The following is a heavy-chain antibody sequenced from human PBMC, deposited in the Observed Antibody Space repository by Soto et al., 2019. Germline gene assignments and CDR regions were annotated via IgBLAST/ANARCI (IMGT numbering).Heavy chain of an antibody. CDR1: GGTFSSYT. Sequence: SVKVSCKASGGTFSSYTISWVRQAPGQGLEWMGRIIPILGIANYAQKFQGRVTMTTDTSTSTAYMELRSLRSDDTAVYYCARDPPPMEVWGQGTTVTVSS. CDR3: ARDPPPMEV. J-gene: IGHJ6*02. CDR2: IIPILGIA. V-gene: IGHV1-69*04.